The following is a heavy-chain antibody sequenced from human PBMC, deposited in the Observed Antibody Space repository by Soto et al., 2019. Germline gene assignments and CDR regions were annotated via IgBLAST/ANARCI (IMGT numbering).Heavy chain of an antibody. Sequence: SETLSLTCAVYGGSFSGYYWSWIRQPPGKGLEWIGEINHSGSTNYNPSLKSRVTISVDTSKNQFSLKLSSVTAADTAVYYCARGRRVAATPYYYYYYGMDVWGQGTTVTVSS. CDR3: ARGRRVAATPYYYYYYGMDV. V-gene: IGHV4-34*01. CDR2: INHSGST. D-gene: IGHD2-15*01. CDR1: GGSFSGYY. J-gene: IGHJ6*02.